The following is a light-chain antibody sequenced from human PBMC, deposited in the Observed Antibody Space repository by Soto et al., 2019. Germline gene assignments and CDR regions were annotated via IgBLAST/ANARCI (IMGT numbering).Light chain of an antibody. CDR3: QQSYSTPPEYT. CDR2: AAS. Sequence: DIQMTQSPSSLSAYVGDRVTITCRAGQSISTYLHWYQQKPGKAPKLLIYAASNLQSGVPSRFSGGGSGTHFTLTITSLQPEDSATYFCQQSYSTPPEYTFGRGTKLKI. J-gene: IGKJ2*01. CDR1: QSISTY. V-gene: IGKV1-39*01.